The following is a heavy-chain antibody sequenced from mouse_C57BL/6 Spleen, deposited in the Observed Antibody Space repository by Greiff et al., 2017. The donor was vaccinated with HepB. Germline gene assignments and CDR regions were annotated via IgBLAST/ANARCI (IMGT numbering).Heavy chain of an antibody. CDR2: INPSNGGT. CDR3: APITTVGY. D-gene: IGHD1-1*01. CDR1: GYTFTGYW. J-gene: IGHJ2*01. Sequence: VQLQQSGAELVKPGASVTLSCKASGYTFTGYWMHWVKQRPGQGLEWIGNINPSNGGTNYNEKFKSKATLTVDQSSSTAYMQLSSLTSEDSAVYYCAPITTVGYWGQGTTLTVSS. V-gene: IGHV1-53*01.